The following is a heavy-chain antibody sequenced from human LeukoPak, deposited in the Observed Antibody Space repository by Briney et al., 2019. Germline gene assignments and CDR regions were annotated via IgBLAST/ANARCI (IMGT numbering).Heavy chain of an antibody. CDR3: ARASPGQYYFDY. J-gene: IGHJ4*02. V-gene: IGHV3-53*01. Sequence: GGSLRLSCAASGFTVSSNYMSWVRQAPGKGLEWVSVIYSGGTTYYADSVKGRFTISRDKSKNTLYLQMNSLRADDTAVYYCARASPGQYYFDYWGQGTLVTVSS. CDR1: GFTVSSNY. D-gene: IGHD4-11*01. CDR2: IYSGGTT.